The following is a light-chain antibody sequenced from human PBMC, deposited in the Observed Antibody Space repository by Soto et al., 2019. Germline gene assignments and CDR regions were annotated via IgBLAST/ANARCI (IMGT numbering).Light chain of an antibody. CDR2: DAS. J-gene: IGKJ5*01. V-gene: IGKV3-15*01. Sequence: EIVMTQSPATLSVSPGERVTLSCRASQSVSNKLAWYQHKPGQAPRLLVYDASTRATAIPARISGSGSGTDFTLTISSLQSEDFAVYYCQQYYRWPITFGQGTRLEIK. CDR3: QQYYRWPIT. CDR1: QSVSNK.